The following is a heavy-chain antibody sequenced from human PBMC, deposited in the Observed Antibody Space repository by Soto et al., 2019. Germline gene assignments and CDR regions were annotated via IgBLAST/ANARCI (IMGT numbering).Heavy chain of an antibody. CDR1: GFTFSSYS. Sequence: PGGSLRLSCAASGFTFSSYSMNWVRQAPGKGLEWVSSISSSSSYIYYADSVKGRFTISRDNAKNSMYLQMNSLRAEDTAVYYCARSHGSRSYSAPFDYWGQGTLVTVSS. CDR3: ARSHGSRSYSAPFDY. J-gene: IGHJ4*02. V-gene: IGHV3-21*01. D-gene: IGHD3-10*01. CDR2: ISSSSSYI.